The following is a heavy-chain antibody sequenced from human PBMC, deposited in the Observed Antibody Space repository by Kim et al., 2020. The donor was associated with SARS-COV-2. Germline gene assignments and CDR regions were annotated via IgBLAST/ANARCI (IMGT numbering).Heavy chain of an antibody. CDR3: ASGSVVVTAGGMDV. Sequence: GGSLRLSCAASGFTFSSYGMHWVRQAPGKGLEWVAVIWYDGSNKYYADSVKGRFTISRDNSKNTLYLQMNSLRAEDTAVYYCASGSVVVTAGGMDVWGQGTTVTVSS. D-gene: IGHD2-21*02. J-gene: IGHJ6*02. V-gene: IGHV3-33*01. CDR1: GFTFSSYG. CDR2: IWYDGSNK.